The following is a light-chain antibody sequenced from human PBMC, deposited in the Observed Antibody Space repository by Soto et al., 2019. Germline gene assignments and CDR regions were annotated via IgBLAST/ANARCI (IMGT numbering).Light chain of an antibody. CDR1: QSISSW. Sequence: DIQMTQFASTLSATVGDRVTITCRASQSISSWLAWYQQKPGKAPKLLIYKASTLQSGVPSRFSGSGSGTEFTLAISSLQPDDSATYYCQQYNDNWTFGQGTKVDIK. V-gene: IGKV1-5*03. J-gene: IGKJ1*01. CDR3: QQYNDNWT. CDR2: KAS.